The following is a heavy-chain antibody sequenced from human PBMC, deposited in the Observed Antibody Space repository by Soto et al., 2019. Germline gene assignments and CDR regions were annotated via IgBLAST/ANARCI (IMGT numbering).Heavy chain of an antibody. Sequence: TLLLSCSASGFTFDGYAMHWVRQAPGKGLEWVSGISWNSGSIGYADSVKGRFTISRDNAKNSLYLQMNSLRAEDTALYYCAKDAYSSSSLVPWFDPWGQGTLVTVSS. CDR2: ISWNSGSI. CDR1: GFTFDGYA. D-gene: IGHD6-6*01. J-gene: IGHJ5*02. V-gene: IGHV3-9*01. CDR3: AKDAYSSSSLVPWFDP.